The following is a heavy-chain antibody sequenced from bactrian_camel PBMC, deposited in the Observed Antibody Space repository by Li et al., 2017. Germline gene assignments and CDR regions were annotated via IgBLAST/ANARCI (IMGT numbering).Heavy chain of an antibody. Sequence: HVQLVESGGGLVQAGGSLRLSCTYSGHIYSNYCMGWFRQAPGKEREGVAAIDSDGITSYADSVKGRFTISKDNAKNTLSLQMNDLKPGDSGMYYCAAEFCLAYRVRGEFSSWGQGTQVTVS. D-gene: IGHD1*01. V-gene: IGHV3S53*01. CDR1: GHIYSNYC. CDR3: AAEFCLAYRVRGEFSS. CDR2: IDSDGIT. J-gene: IGHJ4*01.